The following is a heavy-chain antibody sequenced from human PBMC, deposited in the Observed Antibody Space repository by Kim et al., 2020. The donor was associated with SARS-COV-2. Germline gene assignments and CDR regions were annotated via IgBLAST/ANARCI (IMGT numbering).Heavy chain of an antibody. D-gene: IGHD1-1*01. J-gene: IGHJ4*01. Sequence: GGSLRLSCAASGFTFDDYGMTWVRQAPGKGLEWVSGINWNGGSTGYADSVKGRFTISRDNAKNSCFWQRNGRRARETALYHGRKGSMTTLIKGSFDYGG. CDR1: GFTFDDYG. CDR3: RKGSMTTLIKGSFDY. V-gene: IGHV3-20*01. CDR2: INWNGGST.